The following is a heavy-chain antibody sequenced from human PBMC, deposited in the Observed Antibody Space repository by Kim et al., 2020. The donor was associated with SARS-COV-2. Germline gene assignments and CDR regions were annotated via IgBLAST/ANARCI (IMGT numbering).Heavy chain of an antibody. CDR1: GFTFSSYS. CDR2: ISSSSSYI. V-gene: IGHV3-21*01. D-gene: IGHD1-26*01. J-gene: IGHJ4*02. CDR3: ASWYSGSYYRVGRFDY. Sequence: GGSLRLSCAASGFTFSSYSMNWVRQAPGKGLEWVSSISSSSSYIYYADSVKGRFTISRDNAKNSLYLQMNSLRAEDTAVYYCASWYSGSYYRVGRFDYWGQGTLVTVSS.